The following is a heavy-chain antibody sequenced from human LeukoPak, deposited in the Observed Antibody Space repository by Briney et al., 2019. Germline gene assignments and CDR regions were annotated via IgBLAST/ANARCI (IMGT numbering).Heavy chain of an antibody. J-gene: IGHJ5*02. V-gene: IGHV3-21*01. CDR1: GFTFSSYC. Sequence: GGSLRLSCAASGFTFSSYCMNWVRQAPGKGLEWVSFISTSSSYIHYADSVKGRFTISRDNAKNSLYLQMNSLRAEDTAVYYCARTAIAAAAFYNWFDPRGQGTLVTVSS. CDR3: ARTAIAAAAFYNWFDP. D-gene: IGHD6-13*01. CDR2: ISTSSSYI.